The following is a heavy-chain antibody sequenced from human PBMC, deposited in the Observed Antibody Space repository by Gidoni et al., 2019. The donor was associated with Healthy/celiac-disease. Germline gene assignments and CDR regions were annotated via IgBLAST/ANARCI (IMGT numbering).Heavy chain of an antibody. V-gene: IGHV1-69*01. CDR1: GGTFSSYA. CDR2: SIPILGTA. D-gene: IGHD3-10*01. CDR3: ARLSGSYYGMDV. Sequence: VQLVQSGAEVKKPGSSVKVSCKASGGTFSSYAIRWVRQAPGQGLEWMGGSIPILGTANYAQKFQGRVTITADESTSTAYMERSSLRAEDTAVYYGARLSGSYYGMDVWGQGTTVTVSS. J-gene: IGHJ6*02.